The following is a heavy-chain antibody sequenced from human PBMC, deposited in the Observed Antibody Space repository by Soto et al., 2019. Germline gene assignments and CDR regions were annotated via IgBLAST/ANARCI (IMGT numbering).Heavy chain of an antibody. CDR1: GGTFSSYA. CDR2: IIPIFGTA. Sequence: QVQLVQSGAEVKKPGSSVKVSCKASGGTFSSYAISWVRQAPGQGLEWMGGIIPIFGTANYAQKFQGRVTITADESTSTAYMELSSLRSEDMAVYYCASPIGPVAGRTRFYYYGMDVWGQGTTVTVSS. V-gene: IGHV1-69*01. D-gene: IGHD6-19*01. CDR3: ASPIGPVAGRTRFYYYGMDV. J-gene: IGHJ6*02.